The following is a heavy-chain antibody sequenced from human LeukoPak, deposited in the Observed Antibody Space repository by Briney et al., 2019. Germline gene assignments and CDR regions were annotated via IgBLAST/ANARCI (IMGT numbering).Heavy chain of an antibody. J-gene: IGHJ6*03. Sequence: GGSLRLSCAASRFTFSSYAMTWVRQALGKGLEWVSAVSGSGDNTYYADPVKGRFTISRDNSKNTLYLHVSSLRAEDTAVYYCACTAYYYYYLDVWGKGTTVSVSS. D-gene: IGHD5-18*01. CDR2: VSGSGDNT. CDR3: ACTAYYYYYLDV. V-gene: IGHV3-23*01. CDR1: RFTFSSYA.